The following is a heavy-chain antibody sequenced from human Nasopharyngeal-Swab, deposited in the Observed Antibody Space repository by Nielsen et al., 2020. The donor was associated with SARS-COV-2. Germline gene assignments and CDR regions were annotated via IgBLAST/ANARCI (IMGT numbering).Heavy chain of an antibody. CDR1: GYSFVNHW. J-gene: IGHJ5*02. CDR2: VYPGNSEV. CDR3: ARRAARDGYNYEVDP. D-gene: IGHD5-24*01. Sequence: GESLKISCLASGYSFVNHWIGWVRQTSGKGLEWMGIVYPGNSEVAYSPSFQGHITISADKSINTAYLQWRSLRASDTAVYFCARRAARDGYNYEVDPWGQGTLVTV. V-gene: IGHV5-51*01.